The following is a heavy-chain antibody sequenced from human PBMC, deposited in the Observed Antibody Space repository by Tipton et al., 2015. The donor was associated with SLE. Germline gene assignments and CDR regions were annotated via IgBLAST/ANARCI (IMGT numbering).Heavy chain of an antibody. D-gene: IGHD6-6*01. V-gene: IGHV4-59*01. CDR3: ARTSIAGLGDAFDI. Sequence: TLSLTCTVSGGSISSYYWSWIRQPPGKGLEWIAYIYYSGSTNYNPSLKSRVTISVDTSKNQFSLKLSSVTAADTAVYYCARTSIAGLGDAFDIWGQGTMVTVSS. J-gene: IGHJ3*02. CDR1: GGSISSYY. CDR2: IYYSGST.